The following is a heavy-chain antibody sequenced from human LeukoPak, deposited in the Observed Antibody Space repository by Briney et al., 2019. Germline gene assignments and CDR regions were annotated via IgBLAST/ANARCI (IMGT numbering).Heavy chain of an antibody. V-gene: IGHV3-23*01. Sequence: GGSLRLSCAASGFTFNNYAMSWVRQAPGKGLEWVSVISGSGGSTYYADSVKGRSTISRDNSKNTLYLQMNSLRAEDTAVYYCASFDFWSGYYTVNWFDPWGQGTLVTVSS. J-gene: IGHJ5*02. CDR3: ASFDFWSGYYTVNWFDP. D-gene: IGHD3-3*01. CDR1: GFTFNNYA. CDR2: ISGSGGST.